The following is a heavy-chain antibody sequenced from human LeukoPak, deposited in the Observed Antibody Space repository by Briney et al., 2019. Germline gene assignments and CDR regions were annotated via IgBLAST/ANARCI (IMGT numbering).Heavy chain of an antibody. D-gene: IGHD1-26*01. J-gene: IGHJ6*03. CDR2: IYYSGST. CDR3: ARHDGWVPEAPYYYYMDV. V-gene: IGHV4-39*01. Sequence: SETLSLTCTVSGGSISSSSYYWGWIRQPPGKGLEWIVSIYYSGSTYSNPSLKSRVTISVDTSKNQFSLRLRSVTAADTAVFYCARHDGWVPEAPYYYYMDVWGKGTTVTVSS. CDR1: GGSISSSSYY.